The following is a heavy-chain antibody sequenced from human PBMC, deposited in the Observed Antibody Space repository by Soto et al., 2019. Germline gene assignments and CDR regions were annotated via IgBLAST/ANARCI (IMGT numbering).Heavy chain of an antibody. CDR1: GYSFTSYW. J-gene: IGHJ3*02. Sequence: PGESLKISCKGSGYSFTSYWIGWVRQMPGKGLDWMRIIYPGDSDTRYSPSFQGQVTISADKSISTAYLQWSSLKASDTAMYYCASIRYCSGGSCRSRSAFDIWGQGTMVTVSS. CDR2: IYPGDSDT. CDR3: ASIRYCSGGSCRSRSAFDI. V-gene: IGHV5-51*01. D-gene: IGHD2-15*01.